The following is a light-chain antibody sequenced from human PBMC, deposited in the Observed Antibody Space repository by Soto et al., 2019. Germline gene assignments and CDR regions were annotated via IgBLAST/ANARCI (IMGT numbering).Light chain of an antibody. CDR1: QSVSSY. Sequence: EIVMTQSPATLSVSPGERATLSCWASQSVSSYLAWYQQKPGQAPRLLIYDASNRATGIPARFSGSGSGTDFTLTISSLQPDDFATYYCQQYNSYPWTFGQGTKVDI. CDR2: DAS. CDR3: QQYNSYPWT. V-gene: IGKV3D-15*01. J-gene: IGKJ1*01.